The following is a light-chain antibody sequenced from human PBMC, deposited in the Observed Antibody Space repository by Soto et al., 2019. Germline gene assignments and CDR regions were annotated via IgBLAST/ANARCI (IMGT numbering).Light chain of an antibody. CDR1: QGSRSY. V-gene: IGKV1-9*01. J-gene: IGKJ4*01. CDR2: AAS. CDR3: QQRKDYPLT. Sequence: DIQLTQSPSFLSASVGDRVTITCRASQGSRSYLAWFQQKPGRAPKLLVYAASTLQSGVPSRFSGSGSGTEFTLTSSSLQPEDFATYYWQQRKDYPLTFGGGTNLEIK.